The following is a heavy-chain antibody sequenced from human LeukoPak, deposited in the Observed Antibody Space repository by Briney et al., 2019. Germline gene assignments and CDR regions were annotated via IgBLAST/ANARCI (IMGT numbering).Heavy chain of an antibody. J-gene: IGHJ4*02. D-gene: IGHD3-16*02. CDR2: ISVYNGNT. CDR1: GYTFSSYG. V-gene: IGHV1-18*01. Sequence: ASVKVSCKASGYTFSSYGISWVRQAPGQGLEWVGWISVYNGNTKYAQKFQGRVTMTTDTFTSTAYMEVTSLRSDDTAVYYCARDQYDSVWDSHRPYFDYWGQGTLVTVSS. CDR3: ARDQYDSVWDSHRPYFDY.